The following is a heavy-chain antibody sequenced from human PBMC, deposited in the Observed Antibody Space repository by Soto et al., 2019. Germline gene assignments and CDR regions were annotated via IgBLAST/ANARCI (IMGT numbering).Heavy chain of an antibody. Sequence: SETLSLTCTVSGGSISSGGYYWSWIRQHPGKGLEWIGYIYYSGGTYYNPSLKSRVTISVDTSKNQFSLKLTSVTAADTAVYYCAREGGSSSNIDYWGQGTLVTVSS. CDR2: IYYSGGT. V-gene: IGHV4-31*03. CDR1: GGSISSGGYY. D-gene: IGHD6-6*01. J-gene: IGHJ4*02. CDR3: AREGGSSSNIDY.